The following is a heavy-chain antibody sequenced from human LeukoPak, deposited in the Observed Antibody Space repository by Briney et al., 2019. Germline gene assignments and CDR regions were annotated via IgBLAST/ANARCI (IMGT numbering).Heavy chain of an antibody. CDR2: INPNSGGT. Sequence: GASVKVSCKASGYTFTGYYMHWVRQAPGQGLEWMGWINPNSGGTNYAQKFQGRVTMTRDTSISTAYMELSRLRSDDTAVYYCASITIFGVAVNYYYYGMDVWGQGTTVTVSS. CDR1: GYTFTGYY. CDR3: ASITIFGVAVNYYYYGMDV. D-gene: IGHD3-3*01. V-gene: IGHV1-2*02. J-gene: IGHJ6*02.